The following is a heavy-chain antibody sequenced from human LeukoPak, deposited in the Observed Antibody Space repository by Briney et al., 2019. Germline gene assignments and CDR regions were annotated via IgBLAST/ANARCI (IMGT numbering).Heavy chain of an antibody. CDR1: GFTVSSNY. J-gene: IGHJ6*02. D-gene: IGHD3-10*01. CDR3: ARDYYGSALQTSYGMDV. V-gene: IGHV3-66*01. CDR2: IYSGGST. Sequence: PGGSLGLSCAASGFTVSSNYMSWVRQAPGKGLEWVSVIYSGGSTYYADSVKGRFTISRDNSKNTLYLQMNSLRAEDTAVYYCARDYYGSALQTSYGMDVRGQGTTVTVSS.